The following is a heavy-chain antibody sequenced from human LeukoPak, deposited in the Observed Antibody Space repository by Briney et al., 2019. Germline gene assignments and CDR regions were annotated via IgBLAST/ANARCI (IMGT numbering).Heavy chain of an antibody. V-gene: IGHV3-64D*09. CDR2: ISRDGGTQ. J-gene: IGHJ4*02. CDR3: VKDQVIRGSGSYGDY. CDR1: GFAFSSYA. Sequence: GGSLRLSCSASGFAFSSYAMYWVRQAPGKGLEYVSAISRDGGTQYPADSVKGRITISRDNSKNTLYLQMSSLRPEDTAVYYCVKDQVIRGSGSYGDYWGQGTLVTVSS. D-gene: IGHD3-10*01.